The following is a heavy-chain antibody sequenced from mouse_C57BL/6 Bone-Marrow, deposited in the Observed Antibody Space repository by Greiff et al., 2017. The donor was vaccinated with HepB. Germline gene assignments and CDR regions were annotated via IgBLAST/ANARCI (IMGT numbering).Heavy chain of an antibody. J-gene: IGHJ1*03. CDR1: GYTFTDYY. V-gene: IGHV1-76*01. CDR3: ARYCGSGSWYFDV. D-gene: IGHD1-1*01. Sequence: QVQLQQSGAELVRPGASVKLSCKASGYTFTDYYINWVKQRPGQGLEWIARIYPGSGNTYYNEKFKGKATLTAEKSSSTAYMQLSSLTSEDSAVYFCARYCGSGSWYFDVWGTGTTVTVSS. CDR2: IYPGSGNT.